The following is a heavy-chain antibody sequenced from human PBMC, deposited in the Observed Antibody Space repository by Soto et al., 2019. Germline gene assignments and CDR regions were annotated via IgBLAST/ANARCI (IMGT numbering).Heavy chain of an antibody. Sequence: GGSLRLSCAASGFTFSSYDMHWVRQATGKGLEWVSGIATTGDTFYPGSMKGRFTSSRENAKNSLYLQMNSLRAGDTAVYYCARGIVSPDGFHYYYMDVWGTGTTVTVSS. CDR2: IATTGDT. CDR1: GFTFSSYD. CDR3: ARGIVSPDGFHYYYMDV. D-gene: IGHD2-15*01. V-gene: IGHV3-13*01. J-gene: IGHJ6*03.